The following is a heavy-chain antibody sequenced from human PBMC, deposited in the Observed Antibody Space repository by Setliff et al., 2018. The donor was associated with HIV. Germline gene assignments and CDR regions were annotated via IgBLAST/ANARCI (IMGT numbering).Heavy chain of an antibody. D-gene: IGHD3-3*01. CDR2: IRSKIDGGTT. CDR1: GFTFSNAW. CDR3: ARVADSITIFGVVAAYFQH. V-gene: IGHV3-15*01. J-gene: IGHJ1*01. Sequence: GGSLRLSCGASGFTFSNAWMTWVRQGPGKGLEWVGRIRSKIDGGTTDYAAPVKGRFSISRDDSKNTLYLHINSLRVEDTGVYYCARVADSITIFGVVAAYFQHWGQGTLVTVSS.